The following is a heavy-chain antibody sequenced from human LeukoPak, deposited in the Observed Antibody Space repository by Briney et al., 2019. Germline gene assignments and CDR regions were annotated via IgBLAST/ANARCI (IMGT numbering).Heavy chain of an antibody. J-gene: IGHJ4*02. Sequence: PGGSLRLSCAASGFTFSSYAMSWVRQAPGKGLEWASSISGTSDYIYYADSVKGRFTISRDNSKNTLYLQMNSLRAEDTVVYYCARDPGYCGGGSCPGGDWGQGTLVTVSS. V-gene: IGHV3-23*01. CDR1: GFTFSSYA. CDR3: ARDPGYCGGGSCPGGD. D-gene: IGHD2-15*01. CDR2: ISGTSDYI.